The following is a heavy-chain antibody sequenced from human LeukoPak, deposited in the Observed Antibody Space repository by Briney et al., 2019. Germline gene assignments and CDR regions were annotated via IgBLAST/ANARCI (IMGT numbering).Heavy chain of an antibody. D-gene: IGHD3-10*01. CDR1: GGTFSSYA. Sequence: SVKVSCKASGGTFSSYAISWVRQAPGQGLEWMGGIIPIFGTANYAQKFQGRVTITADESTSTAYMELSSLRSEDSAVYYCATVGMVRGVTPYYFDYWGQGTLVTVSS. CDR3: ATVGMVRGVTPYYFDY. CDR2: IIPIFGTA. J-gene: IGHJ4*02. V-gene: IGHV1-69*13.